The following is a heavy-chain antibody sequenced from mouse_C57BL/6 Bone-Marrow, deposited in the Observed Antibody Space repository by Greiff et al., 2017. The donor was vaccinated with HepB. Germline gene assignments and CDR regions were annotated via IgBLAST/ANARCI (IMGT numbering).Heavy chain of an antibody. J-gene: IGHJ2*01. CDR3: VRHGYYGFYFDY. CDR1: GFSFNTYA. Sequence: EVQVVESGGGLVQPKGSLKLSCAASGFSFNTYAMNWVRQAPGKGLEWVARIRSKSNNYATYYADSVKDRFTISRDDSESMLYLQMNNLKTEDTAMYYCVRHGYYGFYFDYWGQGTTLTVSS. CDR2: IRSKSNNYAT. D-gene: IGHD1-1*01. V-gene: IGHV10-1*01.